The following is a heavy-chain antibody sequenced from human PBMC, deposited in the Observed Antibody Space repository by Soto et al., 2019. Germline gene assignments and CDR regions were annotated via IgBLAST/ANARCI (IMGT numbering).Heavy chain of an antibody. Sequence: ASETLSLTCAVSSGSIDNVYWWSWVRQSPGKGLEWIGETSHDGVTNYNPSLEGRVTISVDKSKNQFYLGLNSLTAADTAVFYCAKRARNYGYFEYWGQGTRVTVSS. CDR2: TSHDGVT. J-gene: IGHJ4*02. CDR1: SGSIDNVYW. V-gene: IGHV4-4*02. D-gene: IGHD1-7*01. CDR3: AKRARNYGYFEY.